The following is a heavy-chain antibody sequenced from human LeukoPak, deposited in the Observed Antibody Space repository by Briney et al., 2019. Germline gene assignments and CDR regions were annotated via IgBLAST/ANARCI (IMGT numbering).Heavy chain of an antibody. CDR3: AGPRFDP. J-gene: IGHJ5*02. CDR1: GFTFSNYW. Sequence: TGGSLRLSCAASGFTFSNYWMTWVRQAPGKGLEWVANIKEDGSEKYYVDSVKGRFTISRDNAKNSLYLQMISLRAEDTAVYYCAGPRFDPWGQGTLVTVSS. CDR2: IKEDGSEK. V-gene: IGHV3-7*04.